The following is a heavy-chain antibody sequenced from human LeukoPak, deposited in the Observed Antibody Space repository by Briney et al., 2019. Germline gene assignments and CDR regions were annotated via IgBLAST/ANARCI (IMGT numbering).Heavy chain of an antibody. V-gene: IGHV1-2*06. D-gene: IGHD6-19*01. J-gene: IGHJ4*02. CDR1: GYTFTGYY. Sequence: ASVKVSCKASGYTFTGYYMHLVRQAPGQGLEWMGRINPNSGGTNYAQKFQGRVTMTRDTAISTAYMELSRLRSDDTAVYYCARDSSGWDFDYWGQGTLVTVSS. CDR2: INPNSGGT. CDR3: ARDSSGWDFDY.